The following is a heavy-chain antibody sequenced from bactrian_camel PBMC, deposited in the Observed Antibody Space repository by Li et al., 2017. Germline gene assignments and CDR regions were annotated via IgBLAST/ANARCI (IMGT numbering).Heavy chain of an antibody. CDR1: GITFSRHD. CDR3: AAGSTWRWPPRGSDYVY. Sequence: VQLVESGGGLVQPGESLRLSCVASGITFSRHDMSWVRQAPGKEVEWVAGITSLPSLFRAASYADSVKGRFTISQDNAKNTVYLEMNSLKPEDTAMYYCAAGSTWRWPPRGSDYVYWGQGTQVTVS. J-gene: IGHJ4*01. D-gene: IGHD5*01. V-gene: IGHV3S40*01. CDR2: ITSLPSLFRAA.